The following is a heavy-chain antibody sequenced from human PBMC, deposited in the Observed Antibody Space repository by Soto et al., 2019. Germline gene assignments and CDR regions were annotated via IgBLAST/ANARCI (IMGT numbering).Heavy chain of an antibody. J-gene: IGHJ6*02. D-gene: IGHD2-15*01. V-gene: IGHV1-69*12. CDR2: VIPVFRTA. CDR1: GGTFSNSP. Sequence: QVQLVQSGAEVKKPGSSVKVSCKSSGGTFSNSPISWVRQAPGQGLEWVGGVIPVFRTANYAQKFQGRVRILADEPTHTAYMELSSLRSDDPAVYYCARSRFVVGVTEDYYGMDVWGQGTTVTVSS. CDR3: ARSRFVVGVTEDYYGMDV.